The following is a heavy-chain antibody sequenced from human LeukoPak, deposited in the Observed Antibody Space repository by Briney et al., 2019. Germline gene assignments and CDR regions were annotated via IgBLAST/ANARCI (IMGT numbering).Heavy chain of an antibody. V-gene: IGHV4-59*01. CDR2: VSSNEGT. D-gene: IGHD3-10*01. CDR1: GGSISTYY. J-gene: IGHJ4*02. CDR3: ARVRSYYGSVTGKSYYFDY. Sequence: SETLSLTCTISGGSISTYYWGWIRQPPGEGLEWIGYVSSNEGTNYNPSLKSRVTILVDTSKSQFSLKLSSVTAADTAVYYCARVRSYYGSVTGKSYYFDYRGQGTLVTVSA.